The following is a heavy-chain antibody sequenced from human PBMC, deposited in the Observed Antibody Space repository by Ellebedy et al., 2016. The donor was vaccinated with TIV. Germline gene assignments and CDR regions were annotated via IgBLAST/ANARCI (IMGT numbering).Heavy chain of an antibody. CDR1: GFIFSGSA. CDR2: VRSRTNNYAT. V-gene: IGHV3-73*01. CDR3: TRLPFYSTSAFDI. J-gene: IGHJ3*02. Sequence: GESLKISCAASGFIFSGSAIHWVRQASGKGLEWVGRVRSRTNNYATAVAASVKGRFTISRDESMNTAYLQMNSLKTEDTAVYFCTRLPFYSTSAFDIWGQGALVTVSS. D-gene: IGHD4-11*01.